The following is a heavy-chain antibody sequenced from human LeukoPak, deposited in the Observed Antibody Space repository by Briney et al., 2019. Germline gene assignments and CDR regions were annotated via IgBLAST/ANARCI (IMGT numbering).Heavy chain of an antibody. CDR1: GLPFDDYA. CDR3: AKDSRIVVGPIDY. Sequence: GGSLSLPCAASGLPFDDYALHGAPQARGKGREWVTGKSWNSGSIRYADSVKGRFTISRDNAKNSLYLQMNSMRAEDTALYYCAKDSRIVVGPIDYWGQGTMVTVSS. D-gene: IGHD3-22*01. CDR2: KSWNSGSI. J-gene: IGHJ4*02. V-gene: IGHV3-9*01.